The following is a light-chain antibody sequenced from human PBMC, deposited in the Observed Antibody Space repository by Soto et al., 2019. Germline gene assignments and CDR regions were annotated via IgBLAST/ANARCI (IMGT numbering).Light chain of an antibody. V-gene: IGKV3-20*01. CDR3: QQYGSSPRT. J-gene: IGKJ1*01. CDR2: GAS. Sequence: EIGLTQSPGTLSLSPGERATLSCRASQSVSSSYLAWYQQKPGQAPRLLIYGASIRATGIPDRFSGSGSGTDFTLTISRLEPEDFAVYYCQQYGSSPRTFGRGTKVDIK. CDR1: QSVSSSY.